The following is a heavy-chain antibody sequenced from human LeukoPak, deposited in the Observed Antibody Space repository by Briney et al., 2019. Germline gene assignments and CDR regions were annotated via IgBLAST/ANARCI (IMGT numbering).Heavy chain of an antibody. Sequence: PGGSRRLSCAAPGSTFSDNYMSWIRQAPGKGLEGVPYISSRSSHNNIAGSVKGRFTISRDNAKSSLYVRMNSRGGDGTAVYYCARFRSGWYYFDYWGQGTLVSVSS. J-gene: IGHJ4*02. CDR3: ARFRSGWYYFDY. V-gene: IGHV3-11*03. CDR2: ISSRSSHN. D-gene: IGHD6-19*01. CDR1: GSTFSDNY.